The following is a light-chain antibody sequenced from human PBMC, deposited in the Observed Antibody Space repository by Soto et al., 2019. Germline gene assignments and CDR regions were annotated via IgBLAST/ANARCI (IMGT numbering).Light chain of an antibody. Sequence: QSVLTQPPSASGTPGQRATISCCGSNSNIGSDIVNCYQLLPGAAPEVLINTTNQRPSGVPERFSGSKSGTSASLAISGLQSEDEADYYCSSFSRSTTLDYVFGTGTQLTVL. V-gene: IGLV1-44*01. CDR2: TTN. J-gene: IGLJ7*01. CDR3: SSFSRSTTLDYV. CDR1: NSNIGSDI.